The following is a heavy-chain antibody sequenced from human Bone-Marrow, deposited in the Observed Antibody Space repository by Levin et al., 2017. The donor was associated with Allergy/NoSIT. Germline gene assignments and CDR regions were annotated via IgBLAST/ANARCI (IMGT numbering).Heavy chain of an antibody. J-gene: IGHJ4*02. CDR1: GFTFSAYA. V-gene: IGHV3-23*01. CDR3: TRRAALDF. Sequence: GGSLRLSCVASGFTFSAYAMNWIRQAPGKGLEWISGIVGDGYNREYADSVKGRFTISRDNSKNTLYLQMDGLRADDTAMYFCTRRAALDFWGQGTPVTVSS. D-gene: IGHD6-13*01. CDR2: IVGDGYNR.